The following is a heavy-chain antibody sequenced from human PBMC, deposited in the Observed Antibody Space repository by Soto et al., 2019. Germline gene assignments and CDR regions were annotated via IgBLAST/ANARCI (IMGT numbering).Heavy chain of an antibody. CDR1: GFTFSSYW. CDR2: IKQDGSEK. D-gene: IGHD2-15*01. CDR3: ARVTVVVVAATRSGWFDP. J-gene: IGHJ5*02. Sequence: EVRLVESGGGLVQPGGSLRLSCAASGFTFSSYWMSWVRQAPGKGLEWVANIKQDGSEKYYVDSVKGRFTISRDNAKNSLYLQTNSLRAEDTAVYYCARVTVVVVAATRSGWFDPWGQGTLVTVSS. V-gene: IGHV3-7*01.